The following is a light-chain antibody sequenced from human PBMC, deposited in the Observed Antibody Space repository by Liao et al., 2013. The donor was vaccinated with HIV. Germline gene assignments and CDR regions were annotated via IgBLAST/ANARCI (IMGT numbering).Light chain of an antibody. Sequence: SYELTQPPSVSVSPGQTARITCFGDALPKQYAFWYQRKPGQAPVVVIYKDTERPSGIPERFSGSNSGDTATLTISGAQALDEADYYCQAWDTGTGVFGTGTKV. V-gene: IGLV3-25*02. CDR3: QAWDTGTGV. J-gene: IGLJ1*01. CDR2: KDT. CDR1: ALPKQY.